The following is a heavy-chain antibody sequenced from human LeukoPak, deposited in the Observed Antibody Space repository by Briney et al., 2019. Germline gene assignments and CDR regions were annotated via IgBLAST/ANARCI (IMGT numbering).Heavy chain of an antibody. D-gene: IGHD1-14*01. CDR2: ISFDGADK. Sequence: GGSLRLSCGGSGFIFSSYGIHWVRQAPGKGLEWVAVISFDGADKYYADSVKGRFTISRDNSKSTVYLQMNSLRAEDTAVYYCAKDFDNAYYYYGMDVWGQGTTVTVSS. CDR1: GFIFSSYG. V-gene: IGHV3-30*18. CDR3: AKDFDNAYYYYGMDV. J-gene: IGHJ6*02.